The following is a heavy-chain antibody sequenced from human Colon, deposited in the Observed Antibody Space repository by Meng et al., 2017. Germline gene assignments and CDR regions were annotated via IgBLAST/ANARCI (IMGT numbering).Heavy chain of an antibody. CDR3: VREGYSYGFFDQ. D-gene: IGHD5-18*01. J-gene: IGHJ4*02. V-gene: IGHV3-74*01. Sequence: VQLVESGGGLAQPGGSLRLSCAASGFTFTSHWMHWVRQAPGKGLVWVSRLNSDGSRTDYADSVKGRFTISRDNAKNTLDLEMNSLRADDTAVYYCVREGYSYGFFDQWGQGTLVTVSS. CDR2: LNSDGSRT. CDR1: GFTFTSHW.